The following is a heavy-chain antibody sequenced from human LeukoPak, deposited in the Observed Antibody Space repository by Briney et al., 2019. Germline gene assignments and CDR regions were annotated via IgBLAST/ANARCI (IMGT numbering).Heavy chain of an antibody. CDR2: ITINIDRT. J-gene: IGHJ4*02. CDR1: GFTFSNYA. CDR3: VKPARGSGIQNGFDY. V-gene: IGHV3-64D*06. Sequence: GGSLRLSCSASGFTFSNYAMHWVRQAPGKGLEYVSAITINIDRTFYADSVQGRFTISRDNSANTLYLQMSSLRPEDAAVYYCVKPARGSGIQNGFDYWGQGTLVTVSS. D-gene: IGHD3-10*01.